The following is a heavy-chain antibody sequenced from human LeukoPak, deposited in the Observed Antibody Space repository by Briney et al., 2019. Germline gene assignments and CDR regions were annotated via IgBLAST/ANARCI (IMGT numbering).Heavy chain of an antibody. D-gene: IGHD4-11*01. Sequence: SVKVSCKASGGTFSSYAISWVRQAPGQGLEWMGGIIPIFGTANYAQKFQGRVTMTEDTSTDTAYMELSSLRSEDTAVYYCATIRLQTYYYYMDVWGKGTTVTVSS. V-gene: IGHV1-69*06. CDR1: GGTFSSYA. CDR3: ATIRLQTYYYYMDV. J-gene: IGHJ6*03. CDR2: IIPIFGTA.